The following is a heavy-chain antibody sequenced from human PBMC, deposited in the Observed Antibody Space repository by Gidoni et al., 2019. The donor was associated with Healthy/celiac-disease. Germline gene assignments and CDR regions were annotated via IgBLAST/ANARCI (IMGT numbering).Heavy chain of an antibody. CDR3: ARGAAGNYYYYYMDV. Sequence: QVQLVQSGAEVKKPGASVKVSCKASGYTFTGYYMHWVRQAPGQGLEWMGWINPNSGATNYAQKFQGWVTMTRDTSISTAYMELSRLRSDDTAVYYCARGAAGNYYYYYMDVWGKGTTVTVSS. D-gene: IGHD6-13*01. CDR1: GYTFTGYY. V-gene: IGHV1-2*04. CDR2: INPNSGAT. J-gene: IGHJ6*03.